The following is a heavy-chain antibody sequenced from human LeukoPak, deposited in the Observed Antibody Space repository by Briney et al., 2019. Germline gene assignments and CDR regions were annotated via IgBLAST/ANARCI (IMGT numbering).Heavy chain of an antibody. CDR3: GYSGYDFPFDY. D-gene: IGHD5-12*01. CDR2: IYSGGST. CDR1: EFSVSANY. V-gene: IGHV3-53*04. J-gene: IGHJ4*02. Sequence: GGSLRLSCAASEFSVSANYTSWVRQAPGKGLEWVSVIYSGGSTFYADSVKGRFTISRHNSRNTLYLQMNSLRAEDTAVYYCGYSGYDFPFDYWGQGTLVTVSS.